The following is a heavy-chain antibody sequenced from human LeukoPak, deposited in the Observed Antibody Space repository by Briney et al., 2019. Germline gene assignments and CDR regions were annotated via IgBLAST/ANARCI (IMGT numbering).Heavy chain of an antibody. CDR2: ISSSGSTI. J-gene: IGHJ4*02. Sequence: GGSLRLSCAASGFTFSDYYMSWIRQAPGKGLEWVSYISSSGSTIYYADSVKGRFTISRDNAKNSLYLQMNSLRAEGTAVYYCARDRNYYDSSGYLSMGGYWGQGTLVTVSS. CDR1: GFTFSDYY. D-gene: IGHD3-22*01. CDR3: ARDRNYYDSSGYLSMGGY. V-gene: IGHV3-11*01.